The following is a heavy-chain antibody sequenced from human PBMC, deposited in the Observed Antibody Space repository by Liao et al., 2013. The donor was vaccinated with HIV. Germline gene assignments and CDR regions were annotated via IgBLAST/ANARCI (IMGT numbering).Heavy chain of an antibody. V-gene: IGHV4-61*02. Sequence: QVQLQESGPGLVKPSQTLSLTCTVSGGSISSGSYYWSWIRQPAGKGLEWIGRIYTSGSTKYNPSLKSRVTMSVDTSKNQFSLKLSSVTAADTAVYYCAREAYSSSWYDYYYYYMDVWGKGTTVTVSS. CDR1: GGSISSGSYY. J-gene: IGHJ6*03. D-gene: IGHD6-13*01. CDR2: IYTSGST. CDR3: AREAYSSSWYDYYYYYMDV.